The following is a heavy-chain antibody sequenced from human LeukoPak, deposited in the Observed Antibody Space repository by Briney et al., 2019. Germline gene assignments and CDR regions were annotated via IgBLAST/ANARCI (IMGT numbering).Heavy chain of an antibody. J-gene: IGHJ4*02. V-gene: IGHV1-2*02. Sequence: ASVKVSCKAPGYTFTGYYMHWVRQAPGQGLEWMGWINPNSGGTNYAQKFQGRVTMTRDTSISTAYMELSRLRSDDTAVYYCARGRRYSSSWYFDYWGQGTLVTVSS. D-gene: IGHD6-13*01. CDR2: INPNSGGT. CDR1: GYTFTGYY. CDR3: ARGRRYSSSWYFDY.